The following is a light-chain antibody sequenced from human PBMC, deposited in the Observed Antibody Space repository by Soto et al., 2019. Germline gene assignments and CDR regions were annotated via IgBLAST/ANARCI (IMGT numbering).Light chain of an antibody. CDR2: LEGSGSY. V-gene: IGLV4-60*03. Sequence: QPVLTQSSSASASLGSSVKLTCTLSSGHSSYIIAWHQQQPGKAPWYLMKLEGSGSYNKGSGVPDRFSGSSSGADRYLTISNLQSEDEADYYCETWDSNTWVFGGVTKLTVL. J-gene: IGLJ3*02. CDR3: ETWDSNTWV. CDR1: SGHSSYI.